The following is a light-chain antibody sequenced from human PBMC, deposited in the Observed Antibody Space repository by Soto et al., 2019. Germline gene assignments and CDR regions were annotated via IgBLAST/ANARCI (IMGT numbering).Light chain of an antibody. CDR2: KAS. CDR1: QSISSW. Sequence: DIQMTQSPSILSASVGDRVTITCRASQSISSWLAWYQQKPGKAPKLLIYKASTLESGVPSRFSGSGSGTEFTLTISSLQPDDFATYYCQQYNSDSQTFGQGTKVDIK. CDR3: QQYNSDSQT. V-gene: IGKV1-5*03. J-gene: IGKJ1*01.